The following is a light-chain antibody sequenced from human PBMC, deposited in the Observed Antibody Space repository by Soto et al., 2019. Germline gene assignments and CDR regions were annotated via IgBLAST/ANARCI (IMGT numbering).Light chain of an antibody. Sequence: QSVLTQPASVSGSPGQSITISCTGTSSDVGGYNYVSWYQQHPGKAPKLMIYDVSNRPSGVSNRFSGSKSGNTASLTISGLQVEGEAVHHSRSYTRSRTLAFGRGPKVTV. CDR3: RSYTRSRTLA. CDR1: SSDVGGYNY. V-gene: IGLV2-14*01. CDR2: DVS. J-gene: IGLJ1*01.